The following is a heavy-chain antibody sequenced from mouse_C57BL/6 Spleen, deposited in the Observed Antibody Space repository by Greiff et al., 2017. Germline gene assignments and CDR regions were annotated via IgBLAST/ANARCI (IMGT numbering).Heavy chain of an antibody. J-gene: IGHJ4*01. D-gene: IGHD1-1*01. CDR3: ARNYYGSSYEGGYAMDY. Sequence: QVQLQQSGAELVKPGASVKISCKASGYAFSSSWMNWVKQRPGKGLEWIGQIYPGDGDTNYNGKFKGKATLTADKSSSTAYMQLSSLTSEDSAVYVCARNYYGSSYEGGYAMDYWGQGTSVTVSS. CDR2: IYPGDGDT. V-gene: IGHV1-80*01. CDR1: GYAFSSSW.